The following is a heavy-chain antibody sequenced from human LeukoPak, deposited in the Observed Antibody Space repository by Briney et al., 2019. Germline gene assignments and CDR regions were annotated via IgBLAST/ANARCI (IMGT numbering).Heavy chain of an antibody. CDR1: GGSFSGYY. J-gene: IGHJ6*03. D-gene: IGHD2-2*01. V-gene: IGHV4-59*08. CDR3: ARLGVVVPAAMDYYYYMDV. CDR2: IYYSGST. Sequence: PSETLSLTCAVYGGSFSGYYWSWIRQPPGKGLEWIGYIYYSGSTNYNPSLKSRVTISVDTSKNQFSLKLSSVTAADTAVYYCARLGVVVPAAMDYYYYMDVWGKGTTVTVSS.